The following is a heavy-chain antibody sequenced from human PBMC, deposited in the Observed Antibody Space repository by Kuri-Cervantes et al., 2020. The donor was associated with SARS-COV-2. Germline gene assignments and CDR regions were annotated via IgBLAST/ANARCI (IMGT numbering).Heavy chain of an antibody. CDR3: ARSGSYPYYSSYMDV. CDR2: IYYSGST. Sequence: SESLSLAWTVSGGSISRHYGSWIRQPPGKVLEWIGYIYYSGSTNYNPSLKSRVTISVDTSKNQFSLKLSSVTAADTAVYNCARSGSYPYYSSYMDVWGKGTTVTVSS. V-gene: IGHV4-59*11. J-gene: IGHJ6*03. D-gene: IGHD1-26*01. CDR1: GGSISRHY.